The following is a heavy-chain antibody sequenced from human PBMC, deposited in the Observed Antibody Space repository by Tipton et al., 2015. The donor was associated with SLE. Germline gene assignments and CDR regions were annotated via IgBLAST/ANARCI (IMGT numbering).Heavy chain of an antibody. CDR1: GFTFSIYA. V-gene: IGHV3-30*04. J-gene: IGHJ4*02. Sequence: SLRLSCAASGFTFSIYAMHCVRQAPGKGLEWVAFISYDGSKKYYADSVKGRFTISRDNSKNTLYLQMNSLRAEDTAVYYCARDLVGALNYFDYWGQGTLVTVSS. CDR3: ARDLVGALNYFDY. D-gene: IGHD1-26*01. CDR2: ISYDGSKK.